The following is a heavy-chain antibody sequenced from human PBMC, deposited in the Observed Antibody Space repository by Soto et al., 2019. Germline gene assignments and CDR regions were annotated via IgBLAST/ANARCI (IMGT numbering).Heavy chain of an antibody. D-gene: IGHD2-2*01. Sequence: QLQLQESGPGLVKPSETLSLTCTVSGGSISTSSYYWGWIRQPQGKGLESMGGIFYTGTTYSTPSRKGPVLISIDTTKSQSSLCLSSATAADTAVYNCVRSRVVPGAAASWFFDLCSRGTLVTVSS. V-gene: IGHV4-39*01. CDR1: GGSISTSSYY. CDR2: IFYTGTT. J-gene: IGHJ2*01. CDR3: VRSRVVPGAAASWFFDL.